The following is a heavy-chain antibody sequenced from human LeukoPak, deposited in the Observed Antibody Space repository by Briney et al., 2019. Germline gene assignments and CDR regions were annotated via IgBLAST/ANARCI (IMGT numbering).Heavy chain of an antibody. CDR1: GGSFSGYY. J-gene: IGHJ5*02. CDR2: INHSGST. CDR3: ARSRGRRFDP. Sequence: SETLSLTCAVYGGSFSGYYWSWIRQPPGKGLEWIGEINHSGSTNYNPSLKSRVTISVDTSKNQFSLKLSSVTAADTAVYYCARSRGRRFDPWGQGTLVTVSS. V-gene: IGHV4-34*01.